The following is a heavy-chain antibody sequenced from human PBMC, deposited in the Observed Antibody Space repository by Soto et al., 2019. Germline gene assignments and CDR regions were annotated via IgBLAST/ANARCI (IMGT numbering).Heavy chain of an antibody. CDR1: GYTFTSYG. V-gene: IGHV1-18*01. CDR2: ISAYNGNT. CDR3: ARARITMIVVGMAADY. J-gene: IGHJ4*02. Sequence: QVQLVQSGAEVKKPGASVKVSCKASGYTFTSYGISWVRQAPGEGLEWMGWISAYNGNTNYAQKLQGRVTMTTDTSTSTAYMELRSLRSDDTAVYYCARARITMIVVGMAADYWGQGTLVTVSS. D-gene: IGHD3-22*01.